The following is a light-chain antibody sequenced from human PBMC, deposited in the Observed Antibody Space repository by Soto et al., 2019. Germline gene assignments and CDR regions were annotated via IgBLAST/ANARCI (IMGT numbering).Light chain of an antibody. CDR1: SIGSKS. CDR3: QVWDNSSDHVV. J-gene: IGLJ2*01. Sequence: SYELIQPPSVSVAPGQTARITCGGNSIGSKSVHWYQQKPGQAPVVVVYHDSDRPSGMPERFSGSNSGNTATLTISRVEAGDEAVYSCQVWDNSSDHVVFGGGTKLTVL. V-gene: IGLV3-21*02. CDR2: HDS.